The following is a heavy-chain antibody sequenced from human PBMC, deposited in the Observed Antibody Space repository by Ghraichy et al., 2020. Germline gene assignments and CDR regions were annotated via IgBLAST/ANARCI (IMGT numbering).Heavy chain of an antibody. CDR1: GFTVSSYW. J-gene: IGHJ1*01. Sequence: GGSLRLSCAASGFTVSSYWMSWVRQAPGKGLEWVANIKQDGSEKYYVDSVKGRFTISRDNAKNSLYLQMNSLRAEDTAVYYCASGRRVQHWGQGTLVTVSS. V-gene: IGHV3-7*01. CDR3: ASGRRVQH. CDR2: IKQDGSEK.